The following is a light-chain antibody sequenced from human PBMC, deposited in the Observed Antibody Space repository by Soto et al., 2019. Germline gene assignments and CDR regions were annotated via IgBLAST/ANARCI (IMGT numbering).Light chain of an antibody. V-gene: IGKV1-5*03. CDR3: QQCNSYPPT. CDR1: QSISSW. Sequence: DIQMTQSPSTLSASVGDRVTITCRASQSISSWLAWYQQKPGKAPKVLIYKASNLQSGVPARFSGSGSGTDFTLTICSLQHDDFATYYCQQCNSYPPTFGQGTTVDIK. J-gene: IGKJ1*01. CDR2: KAS.